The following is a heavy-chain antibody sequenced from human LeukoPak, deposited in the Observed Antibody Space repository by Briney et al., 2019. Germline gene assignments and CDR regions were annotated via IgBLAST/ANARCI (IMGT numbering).Heavy chain of an antibody. J-gene: IGHJ4*02. V-gene: IGHV3-23*01. Sequence: GGSLRLSCAASGFTFSSYAMSWVRQAPGKGLEWVSAISGSGGSTYYADSVKGRFTISRDNSKNALYLQMNSLRAEDTAVYYCANGYSSGWQFDYWGQGTLVTVSS. D-gene: IGHD6-19*01. CDR3: ANGYSSGWQFDY. CDR2: ISGSGGST. CDR1: GFTFSSYA.